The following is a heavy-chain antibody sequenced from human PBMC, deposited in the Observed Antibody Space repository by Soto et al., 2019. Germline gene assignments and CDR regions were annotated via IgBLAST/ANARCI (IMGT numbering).Heavy chain of an antibody. D-gene: IGHD3-10*01. CDR2: IIPILGIA. J-gene: IGHJ5*02. Sequence: QVQLVQSGAEVKKPGSSVKVSCKASGGTFSSYTISWVRQAPGQGLEWMGRIIPILGIANYAQKFQGRVTITADKSTSTAYMELSSLRSEDTAVYNCAIEPIWFGELFRFDPWGQGTLVTVSS. CDR3: AIEPIWFGELFRFDP. V-gene: IGHV1-69*02. CDR1: GGTFSSYT.